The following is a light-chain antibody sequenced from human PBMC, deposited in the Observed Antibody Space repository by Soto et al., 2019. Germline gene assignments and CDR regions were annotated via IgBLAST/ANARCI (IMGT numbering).Light chain of an antibody. CDR2: EVT. J-gene: IGLJ1*01. CDR1: GSDVGAYNY. CDR3: SSYTSGTTLYV. Sequence: QSVLTQPASVSGSPGQSITISCTGTGSDVGAYNYVSWYQHRPGKAPQLMISEVTKRPSGVSDRFSGSKSGNTASLTISGLQAEDEADYYCSSYTSGTTLYVFGTGTKLTVL. V-gene: IGLV2-14*01.